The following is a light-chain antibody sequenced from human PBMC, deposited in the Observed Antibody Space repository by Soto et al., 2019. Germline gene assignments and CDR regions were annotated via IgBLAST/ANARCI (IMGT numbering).Light chain of an antibody. V-gene: IGKV3-15*01. CDR3: QQYNNWPRT. Sequence: EIVMTHSPATLSVSPCERATLTFSASQSLSSNLAWFQQKPGQAPRLLIYGASTRATGIPGRFSGSGSGTEFTLTISSLQSEDFAVYCCQQYNNWPRTFGQGTKVDIK. CDR1: QSLSSN. CDR2: GAS. J-gene: IGKJ1*01.